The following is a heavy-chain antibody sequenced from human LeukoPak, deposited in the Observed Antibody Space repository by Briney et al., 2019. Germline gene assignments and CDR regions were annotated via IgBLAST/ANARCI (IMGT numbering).Heavy chain of an antibody. CDR3: ARDQRLGMIDY. Sequence: SETLSLTCAVYGGSFSGYYWSWIRQPPGKGLEWIGEINHSGSTNYNPSLKSRVTISVDTSKNQFSLKLSSVTAADTAVYYCARDQRLGMIDYWGQGTLVTVSS. V-gene: IGHV4-34*01. D-gene: IGHD7-27*01. J-gene: IGHJ4*02. CDR1: GGSFSGYY. CDR2: INHSGST.